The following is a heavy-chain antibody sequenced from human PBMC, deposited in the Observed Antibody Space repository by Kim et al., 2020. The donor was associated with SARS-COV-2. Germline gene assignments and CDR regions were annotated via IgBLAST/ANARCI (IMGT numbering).Heavy chain of an antibody. CDR2: FDPEDGET. J-gene: IGHJ6*02. V-gene: IGHV1-24*01. Sequence: ASVKVSCKVSGYTLTKLSMHWVRQAPGKGLEWMGGFDPEDGETIYAQKFQGRVTMTEDTSTDTAYMELSSLRSEDTAVYYCATGQTIVVVPAAIRSYYYYYGMDVWGQGTTVTVSS. CDR1: GYTLTKLS. D-gene: IGHD2-2*01. CDR3: ATGQTIVVVPAAIRSYYYYYGMDV.